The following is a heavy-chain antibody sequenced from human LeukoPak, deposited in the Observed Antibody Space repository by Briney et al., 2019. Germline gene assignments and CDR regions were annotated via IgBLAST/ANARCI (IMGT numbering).Heavy chain of an antibody. CDR3: ARGSMVRGVIILHYYYMDV. CDR2: IYYSGST. V-gene: IGHV4-59*01. J-gene: IGHJ6*03. Sequence: SETLSLTCTVSGGSINSYYWNWIRQPPGKGLEWIGYIYYSGSTNYNPSLKSRVTISVDTSKNQFSLKLNSVTAADTAVYYCARGSMVRGVIILHYYYMDVWGKGTTVTVSS. CDR1: GGSINSYY. D-gene: IGHD3-10*01.